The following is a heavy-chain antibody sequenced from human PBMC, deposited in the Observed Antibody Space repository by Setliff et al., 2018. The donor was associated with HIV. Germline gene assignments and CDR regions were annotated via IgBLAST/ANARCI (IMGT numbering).Heavy chain of an antibody. CDR3: AREKGNTPAAYYLDY. CDR1: GFTFNTYS. V-gene: IGHV3-30*04. Sequence: PGESLKISCAASGFTFNTYSIHWVRQAPGKGLEWVAVISDDGGQTYYAGSVKGRFTISRDNSKNTMYLQMSSLRGDDTAVYYCAREKGNTPAAYYLDYWGQGTLVTVLL. D-gene: IGHD3-10*01. CDR2: ISDDGGQT. J-gene: IGHJ4*02.